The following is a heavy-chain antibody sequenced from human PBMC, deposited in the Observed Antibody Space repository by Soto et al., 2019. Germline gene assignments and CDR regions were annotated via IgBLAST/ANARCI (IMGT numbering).Heavy chain of an antibody. V-gene: IGHV4-31*03. J-gene: IGHJ5*02. Sequence: PSETLSLTCTVSGGSISSGGYYWSWIRQHPGKGLEWIGYIYYSGSTYYNPSLKSRVTISVDTSKNQFSLKLSSVTAADTAVYYCARDAGYCSGGSCYSNWFDPWGQGTLVTVSS. CDR2: IYYSGST. CDR1: GGSISSGGYY. CDR3: ARDAGYCSGGSCYSNWFDP. D-gene: IGHD2-15*01.